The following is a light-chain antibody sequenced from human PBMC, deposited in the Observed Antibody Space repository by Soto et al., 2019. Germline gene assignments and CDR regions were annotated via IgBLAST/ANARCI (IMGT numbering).Light chain of an antibody. CDR3: SSYTSDTSPYV. CDR1: SSDVGGYNY. CDR2: EVS. V-gene: IGLV2-14*01. Sequence: QSVLTQPPSASGSPGQSVAISCTGTSSDVGGYNYVSWFQHHPGKAPKLIIYEVSYRPSGVSNRFSGSKSGNTASLTISGLQADDEGDYYCSSYTSDTSPYVFGTGTKLTVL. J-gene: IGLJ1*01.